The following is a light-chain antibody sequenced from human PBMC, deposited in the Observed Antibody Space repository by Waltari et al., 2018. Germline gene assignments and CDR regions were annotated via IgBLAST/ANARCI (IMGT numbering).Light chain of an antibody. CDR1: SRDVGGYKF. V-gene: IGLV2-14*01. Sequence: QSALTQPASVSGSPGQSITISCTGTSRDVGGYKFVSWYQQHPVKAPKLIIYDVSNRPSGFSSRFSGSKSGYTASLTISGLQAEDEADYYCSSYTSSTTPVIFGGGTKLTVL. CDR3: SSYTSSTTPVI. CDR2: DVS. J-gene: IGLJ2*01.